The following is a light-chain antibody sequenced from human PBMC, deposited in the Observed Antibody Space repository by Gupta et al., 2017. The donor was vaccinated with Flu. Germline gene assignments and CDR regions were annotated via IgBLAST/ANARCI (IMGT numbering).Light chain of an antibody. CDR2: LAS. CDR1: QYVGID. V-gene: IGKV3-15*01. J-gene: IGKJ1*01. CDR3: QQYNTWPWT. Sequence: PPALSVSPGERVTLSCRASQYVGIDLAWYQQKHGQAPRLLIYLASTRATGIPARFSGSASDPDFSLTINTLQSEDYAVYFCQQYNTWPWTFGRGTRVEMK.